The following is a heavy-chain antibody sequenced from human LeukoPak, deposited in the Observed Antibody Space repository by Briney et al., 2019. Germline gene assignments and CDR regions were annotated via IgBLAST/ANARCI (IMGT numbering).Heavy chain of an antibody. CDR1: GGSISSYY. CDR2: VTHTGGT. Sequence: SETLSLTCTVSGGSISSYYWSWIRLPPGKGLEWIGEVTHTGGTNYNPSLKSRVTISVDTSKNQFSLKLNSVTAADTAVYYCATVYYDISTGYYISDYWGQGTLVTVSS. D-gene: IGHD3-9*01. CDR3: ATVYYDISTGYYISDY. V-gene: IGHV4-59*12. J-gene: IGHJ4*02.